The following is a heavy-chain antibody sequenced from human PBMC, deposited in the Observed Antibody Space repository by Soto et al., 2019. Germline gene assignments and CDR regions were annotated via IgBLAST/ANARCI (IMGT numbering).Heavy chain of an antibody. V-gene: IGHV4-34*01. CDR1: GGSFIGYY. Sequence: SETLSLTCAVYGGSFIGYYWTWIRQPPGKGLEWIGEISHGGGTKYNSSLKSRVTISVDTSRNQFSLKLSSVTAAGTAVYYCGSRRSVTIFGVAQGGYNWGQGTVVTVSS. D-gene: IGHD3-3*01. CDR2: ISHGGGT. J-gene: IGHJ4*02. CDR3: GSRRSVTIFGVAQGGYN.